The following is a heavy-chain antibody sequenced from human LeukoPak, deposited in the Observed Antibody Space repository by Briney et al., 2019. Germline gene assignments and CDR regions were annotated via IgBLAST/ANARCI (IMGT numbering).Heavy chain of an antibody. CDR2: IYYSGST. CDR1: SGSISSSSYY. CDR3: ARLSAGWFDP. V-gene: IGHV4-39*01. Sequence: SETLSLTCTVSSGSISSSSYYWGWIRQPPGKGLEWIGSIYYSGSTYYNPSLKSRVTISVDTSKNQFSLKLSSVTAADTAVYYCARLSAGWFDPWGQGTLVTVSS. J-gene: IGHJ5*02. D-gene: IGHD6-13*01.